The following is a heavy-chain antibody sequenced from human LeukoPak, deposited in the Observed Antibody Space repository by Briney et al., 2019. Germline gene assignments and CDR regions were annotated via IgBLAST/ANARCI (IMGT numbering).Heavy chain of an antibody. CDR1: GYIFASYW. D-gene: IGHD2-2*01. CDR3: ARRSDIVVVPASGGAFDI. Sequence: GESLKISCKGSGYIFASYWIVWVRQMPGKGLEYMGIIYPADSDTRYSPSFQGQVTISADTSISTAYLQWSSLKASDTAMYYCARRSDIVVVPASGGAFDIWGQGTMVTVSS. V-gene: IGHV5-51*01. CDR2: IYPADSDT. J-gene: IGHJ3*02.